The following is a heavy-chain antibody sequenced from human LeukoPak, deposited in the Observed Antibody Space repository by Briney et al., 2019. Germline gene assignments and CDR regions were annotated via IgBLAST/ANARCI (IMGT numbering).Heavy chain of an antibody. CDR3: AKGSAQYYFDS. J-gene: IGHJ4*02. V-gene: IGHV3-23*01. CDR1: GFTFKNYA. Sequence: GGSLRLSCAASGFTFKNYAMYWVRQAPGKGLEWVSAIIESGESTYYTDSVKGRFTISRDNSKNTLYLQMNSLRAEDTAFYYCAKGSAQYYFDSWGQGNLVTVSS. CDR2: IIESGEST. D-gene: IGHD3-10*01.